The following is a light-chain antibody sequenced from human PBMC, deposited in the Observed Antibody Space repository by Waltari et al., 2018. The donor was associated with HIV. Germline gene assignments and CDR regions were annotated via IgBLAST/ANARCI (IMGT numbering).Light chain of an antibody. Sequence: EIVLTQSPGTLSLFPGERATLSCRASQTIISTYLAWYQQRPGQAPRLLIYAASTRATDIPDRFSGSGSGTDFTLTISRLEPEDFAVYYSQQYGSPSIFGQGTKLEIK. CDR3: QQYGSPSI. CDR2: AAS. V-gene: IGKV3-20*01. CDR1: QTIISTY. J-gene: IGKJ2*01.